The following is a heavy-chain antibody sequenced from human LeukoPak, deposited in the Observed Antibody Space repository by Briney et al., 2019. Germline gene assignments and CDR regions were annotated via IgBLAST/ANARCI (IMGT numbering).Heavy chain of an antibody. D-gene: IGHD3-16*01. CDR1: GFTFSNAC. CDR2: VKSKLNGGTI. V-gene: IGHV3-15*01. J-gene: IGHJ4*02. Sequence: PGGSLRLSCAASGFTFSNACMSWVGQAPGKGLEWVARVKSKLNGGTIDYAAPGKGRFTISRDDSNNTLVLQMNSLKTEDTAVNYCTTRGDKGEQPDYWGQGTLVTVSS. CDR3: TTRGDKGEQPDY.